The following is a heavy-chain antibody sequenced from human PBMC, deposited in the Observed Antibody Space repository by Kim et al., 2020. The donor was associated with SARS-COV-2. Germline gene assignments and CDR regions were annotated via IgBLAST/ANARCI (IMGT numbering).Heavy chain of an antibody. V-gene: IGHV3-11*05. CDR3: VGVAVGASSWYYFDS. D-gene: IGHD6-13*01. Sequence: KARFTISRDNAENSLYLEMNSLSPEDTAVYYCVGVAVGASSWYYFDSWGQGTLVTVSS. J-gene: IGHJ4*02.